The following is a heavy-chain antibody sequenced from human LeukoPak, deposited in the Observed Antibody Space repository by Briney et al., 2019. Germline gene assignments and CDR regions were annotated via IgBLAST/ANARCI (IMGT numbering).Heavy chain of an antibody. CDR2: IYYSGST. CDR3: ARARPRYYYDSSGYRLYYFDY. CDR1: GGSISSYY. Sequence: SETLSLTRTVSGGSISSYYWSWIRQPPGKGLEWIGYIYYSGSTNYNPSLKSRVTISVDTSKNQFSLKLSSVTAADTAVYYCARARPRYYYDSSGYRLYYFDYWGQGTLVTVSS. J-gene: IGHJ4*02. V-gene: IGHV4-59*12. D-gene: IGHD3-22*01.